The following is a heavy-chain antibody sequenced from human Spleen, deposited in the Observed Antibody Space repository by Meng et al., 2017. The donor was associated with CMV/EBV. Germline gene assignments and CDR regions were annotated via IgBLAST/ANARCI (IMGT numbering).Heavy chain of an antibody. V-gene: IGHV4-34*01. CDR1: GGSFSGYY. D-gene: IGHD4-17*01. J-gene: IGHJ4*02. CDR2: INHSGST. CDR3: ARGKNGDYARIDY. Sequence: SETLSLTCAVNGGSFSGYYWSWIRQPPGQGLEWIGEINHSGSTNYNPSLKSRVTVSLDTSKNQFSLNLNSVTAADTAVYYCARGKNGDYARIDYWGQGTLVTVSS.